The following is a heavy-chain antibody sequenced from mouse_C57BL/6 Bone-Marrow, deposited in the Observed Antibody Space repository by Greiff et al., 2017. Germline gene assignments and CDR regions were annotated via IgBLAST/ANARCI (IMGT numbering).Heavy chain of an antibody. CDR2: IHPNSGST. J-gene: IGHJ4*01. CDR1: GYTFTSYW. Sequence: VQLQQPGAELVKPGASVKLSCTASGYTFTSYWMHWVKQRPGQGLAWIGMIHPNSGSTNDNEKFKSKATLTVDKSSSTAYMQLRSLTSEDSAVYYCARELTHAMDYWGQGTSVTVSS. CDR3: ARELTHAMDY. D-gene: IGHD1-1*01. V-gene: IGHV1-64*01.